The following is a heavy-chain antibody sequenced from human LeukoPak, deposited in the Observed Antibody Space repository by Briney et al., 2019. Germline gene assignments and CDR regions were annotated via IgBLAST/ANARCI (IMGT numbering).Heavy chain of an antibody. CDR2: INPNSGGT. V-gene: IGHV1-2*02. CDR1: GYTFTGYY. Sequence: ASVKVSCKASGYTFTGYYMHWVRQAPGQGLEWMGWINPNSGGTNYAQKFQGRVTMTRDTSISTAYMELSRLRSDDTAVYYCARGGYYYDSSGYYLPRAFDIWGQGTMVTVSS. D-gene: IGHD3-22*01. J-gene: IGHJ3*02. CDR3: ARGGYYYDSSGYYLPRAFDI.